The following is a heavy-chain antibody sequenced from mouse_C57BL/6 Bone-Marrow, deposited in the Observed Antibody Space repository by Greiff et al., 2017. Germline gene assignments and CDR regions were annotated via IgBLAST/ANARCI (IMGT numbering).Heavy chain of an antibody. J-gene: IGHJ2*01. Sequence: QVQLKQSGAELARPGASVKLSCKASGYTFTSYGISWVKQRTGQGLEWIGEIYPRSGNTYYNEKFKGKATLTADKSSSTAYMELRSLTSEDSAVFFCAGGVSDGYYVPPTDFDYWGQGTTLTVSS. CDR1: GYTFTSYG. V-gene: IGHV1-81*01. CDR2: IYPRSGNT. CDR3: AGGVSDGYYVPPTDFDY. D-gene: IGHD2-3*01.